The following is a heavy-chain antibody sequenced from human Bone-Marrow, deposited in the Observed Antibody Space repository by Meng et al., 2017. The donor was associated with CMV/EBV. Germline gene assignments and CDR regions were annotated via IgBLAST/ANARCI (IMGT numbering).Heavy chain of an antibody. Sequence: ASVKVSCKASGYTFTSYGISWVRQAPGQGLEWMGWISAYNGNTKYAQKFQGRVTTTTDTSTSTAYMELRSLRSDDTAVYYCARDPFLWSWFKEEVPGLGYWGQGTLVTVSS. CDR1: GYTFTSYG. D-gene: IGHD3-22*01. CDR2: ISAYNGNT. CDR3: ARDPFLWSWFKEEVPGLGY. J-gene: IGHJ4*02. V-gene: IGHV1-18*01.